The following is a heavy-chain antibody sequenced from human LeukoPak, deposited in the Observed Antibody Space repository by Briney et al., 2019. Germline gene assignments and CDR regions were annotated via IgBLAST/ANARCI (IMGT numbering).Heavy chain of an antibody. V-gene: IGHV4-59*01. CDR3: ARSLELQFEF. CDR1: GDSISSNY. D-gene: IGHD1-7*01. CDR2: ISYSGST. Sequence: SETLSPTCTVSGDSISSNYWSWIRQPPGKGLEWIGYISYSGSTNYNPSLKSRVTISVDTSKNQFSLKLSSVTAADTAVCYCARSLELQFEFWGQGTLVTVSS. J-gene: IGHJ4*02.